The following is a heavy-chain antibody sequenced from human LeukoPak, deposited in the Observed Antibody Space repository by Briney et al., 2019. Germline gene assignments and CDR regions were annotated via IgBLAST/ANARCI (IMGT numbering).Heavy chain of an antibody. CDR3: AKQARPDYYYYMDV. CDR1: GFTFSSYA. CDR2: ISGSGGST. Sequence: GGSLRPSCAASGFTFSSYAMSWVRQAPGKGLEWVSAISGSGGSTYYADSVKGRFTISRDNSKNTLYLQMNSLRAEDTAVYYCAKQARPDYYYYMDVWGKGTTVTVSS. D-gene: IGHD6-6*01. V-gene: IGHV3-23*01. J-gene: IGHJ6*03.